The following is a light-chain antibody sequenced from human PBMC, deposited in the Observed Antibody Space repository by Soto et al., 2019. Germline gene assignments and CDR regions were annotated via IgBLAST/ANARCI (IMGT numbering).Light chain of an antibody. CDR2: DVS. CDR1: SSDVGGYNY. V-gene: IGLV2-14*03. CDR3: SSYTTSNTRQIV. Sequence: CALTQPASVSRSPGRSITISYTGTSSDVGGYNYVSWYQHHPGKAPKLMIFDVSNRPSGVSNRFSGSKSGNTASLTISGLQPEDEADYYCSSYTTSNTRQIVFGTGTKVTVL. J-gene: IGLJ1*01.